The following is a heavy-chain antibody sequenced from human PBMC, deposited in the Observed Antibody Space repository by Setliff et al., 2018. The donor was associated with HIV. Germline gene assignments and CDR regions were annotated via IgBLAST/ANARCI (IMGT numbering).Heavy chain of an antibody. CDR3: ARDGYYNFWSGYGYYYYYMDV. CDR2: INPSGGRT. Sequence: GASVKVSCKASGYTFTSVYMHWVRQAPGEGLEWMGLINPSGGRTTYAQNFQGRVTMTRDTSTNTVYMELSSLTSEDTAVYYCARDGYYNFWSGYGYYYYYMDVWGKGTTVTVSS. V-gene: IGHV1-46*01. CDR1: GYTFTSVY. J-gene: IGHJ6*03. D-gene: IGHD3-3*01.